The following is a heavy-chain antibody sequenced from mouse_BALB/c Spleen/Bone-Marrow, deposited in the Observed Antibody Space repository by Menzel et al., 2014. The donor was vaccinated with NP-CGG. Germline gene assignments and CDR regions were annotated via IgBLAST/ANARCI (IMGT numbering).Heavy chain of an antibody. CDR1: GFNIKDTY. CDR2: IDPANGNT. J-gene: IGHJ3*01. CDR3: AGDGAY. Sequence: VQLKESGAELVKPGASVKLSCTASGFNIKDTYMHWVKQRPEQGLEWIGRIDPANGNTKYDPKFQGKATVTADTSSNTAYLQLSSLTSEDTAVYYCAGDGAYWGQGTLVTVSA. V-gene: IGHV14-3*02. D-gene: IGHD3-3*01.